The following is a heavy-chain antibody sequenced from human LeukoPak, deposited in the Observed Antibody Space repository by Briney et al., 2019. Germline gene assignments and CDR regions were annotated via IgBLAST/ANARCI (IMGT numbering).Heavy chain of an antibody. CDR1: GVSISSSFYY. J-gene: IGHJ3*02. V-gene: IGHV4-39*01. CDR3: ARHVYDREAFDI. D-gene: IGHD3-22*01. CDR2: IYYSGST. Sequence: PSETLSLTCSVSGVSISSSFYYFGWIRQPPGKGLEWIGSIYYSGSTYYNPSLKSRVTISVDTSKNQFSLKLSSVTAADTAVYYCARHVYDREAFDIWGQGTMVTVSS.